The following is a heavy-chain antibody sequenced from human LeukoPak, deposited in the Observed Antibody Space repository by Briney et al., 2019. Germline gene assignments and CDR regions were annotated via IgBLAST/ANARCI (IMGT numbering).Heavy chain of an antibody. CDR3: ARGPSGYYYFED. J-gene: IGHJ4*02. CDR2: ISRDGIST. D-gene: IGHD5-12*01. V-gene: IGHV3-20*04. Sequence: GGSLRLSCAASGFSFGTYGMTWVRQVPGKGLEWVSGISRDGISTLYADSVKGRFTISRDNAKNSMYLQMNSLRAEDTAVYYCARGPSGYYYFEDWGRGTVVSVPS. CDR1: GFSFGTYG.